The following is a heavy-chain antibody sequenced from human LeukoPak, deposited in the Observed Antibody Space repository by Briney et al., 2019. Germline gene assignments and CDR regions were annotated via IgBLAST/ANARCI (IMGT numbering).Heavy chain of an antibody. CDR2: ISYDGSNK. V-gene: IGHV3-30-3*01. Sequence: PLTLSCAASGFTFSSYAMLWVGQAPGKGLEWVAVISYDGSNKYYADSVKGRFTIARDNSKNTLYLQMNSLRAEDTAVYYCARGTTMIVVVYYSDAFDIWGQGTMVTVSS. J-gene: IGHJ3*02. D-gene: IGHD3-22*01. CDR1: GFTFSSYA. CDR3: ARGTTMIVVVYYSDAFDI.